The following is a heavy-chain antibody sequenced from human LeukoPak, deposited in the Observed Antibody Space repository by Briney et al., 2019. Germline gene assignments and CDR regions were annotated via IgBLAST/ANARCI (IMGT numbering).Heavy chain of an antibody. Sequence: GGSLRLSCAASGFTFSSYGMHWVRQAPGKGLEWVAVISYDGSNKYYADSAKGRFTISRDNSKNTLYLQMNSLRAEDTAVYYCAKIRITMVRGALGYYGMDVWGQGTTVTVSS. CDR1: GFTFSSYG. V-gene: IGHV3-30*18. D-gene: IGHD3-10*01. J-gene: IGHJ6*02. CDR3: AKIRITMVRGALGYYGMDV. CDR2: ISYDGSNK.